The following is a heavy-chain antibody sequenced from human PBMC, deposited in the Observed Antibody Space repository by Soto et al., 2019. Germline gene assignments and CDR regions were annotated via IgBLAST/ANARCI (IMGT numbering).Heavy chain of an antibody. CDR3: ARVGGFGATTIDY. D-gene: IGHD3-10*01. CDR2: IYYSGST. CDR1: GGSISSGDYY. J-gene: IGHJ4*02. Sequence: QVQLQESGPGLVKPSQTLSLTCTVSGGSISSGDYYWSWIRQPPGKGLEWIGYIYYSGSTYYNPSLTSRVTITVNTTKNQFSLKLSSVTAAGTAVYYCARVGGFGATTIDYWGQGTLVTVSS. V-gene: IGHV4-30-4*01.